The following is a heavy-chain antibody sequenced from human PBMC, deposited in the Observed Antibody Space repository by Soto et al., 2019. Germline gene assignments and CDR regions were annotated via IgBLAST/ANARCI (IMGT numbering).Heavy chain of an antibody. V-gene: IGHV1-69*06. J-gene: IGHJ4*02. CDR1: GGTFNNYV. CDR2: IIPIFGTA. CDR3: AGRCDSTSCLAHFDY. D-gene: IGHD2-2*01. Sequence: SVKVSCKASGGTFNNYVINWVRQAPGQGLEWMGGIIPIFGTANYAQKFQGRVTITADKSTSTAYMELNSLRSEDTAGYYCAGRCDSTSCLAHFDYWGQGTRVTVSS.